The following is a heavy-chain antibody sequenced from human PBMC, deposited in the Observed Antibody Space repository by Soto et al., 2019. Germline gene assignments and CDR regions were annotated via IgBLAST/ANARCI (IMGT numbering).Heavy chain of an antibody. CDR1: GYTFTSYD. CDR2: MNPNSGST. CDR3: ARDIGSGYEYYYYGMDV. V-gene: IGHV1-2*04. D-gene: IGHD5-12*01. Sequence: GASVKVSCKASGYTFTSYDINWVRQATGQGLEWMGWMNPNSGSTSYAQKFQGWVTMTRDTSISTAYMELSRLRSDDTAVYYCARDIGSGYEYYYYGMDVWGQGTTVTVSS. J-gene: IGHJ6*02.